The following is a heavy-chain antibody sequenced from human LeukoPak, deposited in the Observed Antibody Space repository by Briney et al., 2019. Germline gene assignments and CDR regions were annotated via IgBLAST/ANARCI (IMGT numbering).Heavy chain of an antibody. V-gene: IGHV4-34*01. CDR1: IDSTNGNY. J-gene: IGHJ6*02. CDR2: VHRSGST. CDR3: ATERTTFGSGSYYNDRYYYSGVDV. Sequence: PSETLSLTCAVSIDSTNGNYWSWVRQSPGKGLEWIGEVHRSGSTNYKPSLKSRVTISVDTSKKQFSLNLSSVTAADTAVYYCATERTTFGSGSYYNDRYYYSGVDVWGQGTSVTVSS. D-gene: IGHD3-10*01.